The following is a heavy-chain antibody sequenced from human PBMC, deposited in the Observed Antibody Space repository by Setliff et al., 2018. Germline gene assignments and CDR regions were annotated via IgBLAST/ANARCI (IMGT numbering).Heavy chain of an antibody. CDR1: GASISSYYW. D-gene: IGHD5-12*01. J-gene: IGHJ4*02. CDR3: ARIRKGYIGYEGFDY. CDR2: IDWYDDK. V-gene: IGHV2-70*13. Sequence: TLSLTCSVSGASISSYYWTWIRQPPGKALEWLAHIDWYDDKLYSTSLRTRLSISKDTSKNQVVLTMTNMDPVDTGTYYCARIRKGYIGYEGFDYWGQGTLVTVSS.